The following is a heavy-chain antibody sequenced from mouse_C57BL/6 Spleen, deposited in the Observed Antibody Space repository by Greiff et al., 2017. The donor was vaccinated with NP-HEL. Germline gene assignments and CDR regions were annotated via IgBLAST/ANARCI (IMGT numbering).Heavy chain of an antibody. V-gene: IGHV8-8*01. CDR3: ARLYYGSSFYYAMDY. J-gene: IGHJ4*01. CDR2: IWWDDAK. D-gene: IGHD1-1*01. CDR1: GFSLSTFGMG. Sequence: QVQLKESGPGILQPSQTLSLTCSFSGFSLSTFGMGVGWIRQPSGKGLEWLAHIWWDDAKYYNPALKSRLTIFKDTSKTQVLLKIANVDTADAATYYCARLYYGSSFYYAMDYWGQGTSVTVSS.